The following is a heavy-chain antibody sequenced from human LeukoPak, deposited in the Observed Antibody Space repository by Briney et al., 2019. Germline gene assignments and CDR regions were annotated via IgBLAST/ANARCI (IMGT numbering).Heavy chain of an antibody. CDR2: ISGSGGST. CDR3: ARAIEKRSRRVDYYYGMDV. CDR1: GFTFSSYA. V-gene: IGHV3-23*01. D-gene: IGHD1-1*01. J-gene: IGHJ6*02. Sequence: PGGSLRLSCAASGFTFSSYAMSWVRQAPGKGLEWVSAISGSGGSTYYADSVKGRFTISRDNSKNTLYLQMNSLRAEDTAVYYCARAIEKRSRRVDYYYGMDVWGQGTTVTVSS.